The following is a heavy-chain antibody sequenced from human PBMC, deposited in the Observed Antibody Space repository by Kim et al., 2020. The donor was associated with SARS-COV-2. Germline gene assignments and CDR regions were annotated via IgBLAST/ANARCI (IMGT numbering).Heavy chain of an antibody. CDR3: ARVPHGIAAAGPDY. CDR2: ISAYNGNT. Sequence: ASVKVSCKASGYTFTSYGISWVRQAPGQGLEWMGWISAYNGNTNYAQKLQGRVTMTTDTSTSTAYMELRSLRSDDTAVYYCARVPHGIAAAGPDYWGQGTLVTVSS. V-gene: IGHV1-18*01. J-gene: IGHJ4*02. CDR1: GYTFTSYG. D-gene: IGHD6-13*01.